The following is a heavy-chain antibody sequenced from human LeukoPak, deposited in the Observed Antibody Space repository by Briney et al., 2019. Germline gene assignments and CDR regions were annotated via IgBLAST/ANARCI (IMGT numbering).Heavy chain of an antibody. CDR2: IYYSGST. D-gene: IGHD3-10*01. V-gene: IGHV4-59*08. CDR3: ARIPVITMVRGVILYYYYGMDV. Sequence: PSETLSLTCTVSGGSTSSYYWSWIRQPPGKGLEWIGYIYYSGSTNYNPSLKSRVTISVDTSKNQFSLKLSSVTAADTAVYYCARIPVITMVRGVILYYYYGMDVWGQGTTVTVSS. CDR1: GGSTSSYY. J-gene: IGHJ6*02.